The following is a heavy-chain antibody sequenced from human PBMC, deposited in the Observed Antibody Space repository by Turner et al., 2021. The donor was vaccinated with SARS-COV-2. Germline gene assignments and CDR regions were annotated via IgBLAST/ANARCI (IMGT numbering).Heavy chain of an antibody. CDR1: GGSIRSSSYY. D-gene: IGHD3-10*01. CDR2: IYYSGST. V-gene: IGHV4-39*01. J-gene: IGHJ5*02. CDR3: ARHWEWFGGSPEINYNWFDP. Sequence: QLQLQESGPGLVKPSETLSLTCTVPGGSIRSSSYYWGWIRPPPGKGLEWIGSIYYSGSTYYNPSLKSRVTIAVDTSKNQFSLKLSSVTAADAAMYYCARHWEWFGGSPEINYNWFDPWGQGTLVTVSS.